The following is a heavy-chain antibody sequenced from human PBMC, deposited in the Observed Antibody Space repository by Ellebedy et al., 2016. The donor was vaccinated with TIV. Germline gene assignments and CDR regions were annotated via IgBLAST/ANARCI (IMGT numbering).Heavy chain of an antibody. V-gene: IGHV3-30*02. CDR1: GFSFSRYG. J-gene: IGHJ4*02. CDR2: IRHDGSNE. Sequence: GESLKISCVASGFSFSRYGMHWVRQAPGKGLEWVAFIRHDGSNEYYAAFVKGRFTISSDNSNNTLYLKMSSVRAEDTAVYYCAKIFRGSKTYYDPLTGADRFDFWGQGILVTDSS. CDR3: AKIFRGSKTYYDPLTGADRFDF. D-gene: IGHD3-9*01.